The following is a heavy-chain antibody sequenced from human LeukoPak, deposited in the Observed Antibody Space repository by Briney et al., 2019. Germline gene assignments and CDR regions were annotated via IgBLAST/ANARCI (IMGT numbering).Heavy chain of an antibody. CDR1: GGSISNYF. CDR3: ARDRLGYCTNGVCYPYYFDY. CDR2: IYYSGST. D-gene: IGHD2-8*01. J-gene: IGHJ4*02. Sequence: PSETLSLTCTVSGGSISNYFWSWIRQPPGKGLEWIGYIYYSGSTNYNPSLKSRVTISVDTSKNQFSLKLSSVTAADTAVYYCARDRLGYCTNGVCYPYYFDYWGQGTLVTVSS. V-gene: IGHV4-59*01.